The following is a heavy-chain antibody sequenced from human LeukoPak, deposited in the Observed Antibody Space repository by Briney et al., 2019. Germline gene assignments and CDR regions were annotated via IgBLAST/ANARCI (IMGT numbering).Heavy chain of an antibody. CDR3: ARGVRVVAATYYFDY. D-gene: IGHD2-15*01. V-gene: IGHV4-38-2*02. Sequence: SETLSLTCTVSGYSISSGQYWGWIRQTPGKGLEWIASIHYSGSTYYNQALRSRVTMSVDTSKNQFSLKLGSVTAEDTAVYYCARGVRVVAATYYFDYWGQGTLVTVSS. J-gene: IGHJ4*02. CDR1: GYSISSGQY. CDR2: IHYSGST.